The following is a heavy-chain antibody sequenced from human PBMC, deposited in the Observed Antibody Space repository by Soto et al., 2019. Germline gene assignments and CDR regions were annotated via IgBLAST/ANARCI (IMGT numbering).Heavy chain of an antibody. J-gene: IGHJ6*02. CDR2: MNPNSGNT. Sequence: QVQLVQSGAEVKKPGASVKVSCKASGYTFTSYDINWVRQATGHGLEWMGWMNPNSGNTGYAQKFQGRVTMTRNTSISTAYMELSRLRSEDTAVYYCARAREYYYGMDVRGQGTTVNVSS. CDR3: ARAREYYYGMDV. V-gene: IGHV1-8*01. CDR1: GYTFTSYD.